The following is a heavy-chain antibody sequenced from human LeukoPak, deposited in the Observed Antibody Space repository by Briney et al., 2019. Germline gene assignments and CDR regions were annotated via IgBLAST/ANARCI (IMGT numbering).Heavy chain of an antibody. CDR2: IYTSGST. Sequence: SQTLSLTCTVSGDSISSAGYYWSWIRQPAGRGLEWIGRIYTSGSTNYNPSLKSRVTMSLDASRNQFSLRLTSVTAADTAVYFCARDEGVLRFLEYWGQGIQVTVSS. CDR1: GDSISSAGYY. V-gene: IGHV4-61*02. J-gene: IGHJ4*02. CDR3: ARDEGVLRFLEY. D-gene: IGHD3-3*01.